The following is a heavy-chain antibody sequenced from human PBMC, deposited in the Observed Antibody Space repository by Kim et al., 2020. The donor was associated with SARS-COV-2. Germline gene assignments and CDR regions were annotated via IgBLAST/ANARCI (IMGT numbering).Heavy chain of an antibody. J-gene: IGHJ4*02. V-gene: IGHV3-7*03. CDR3: ARDVGAAPVPYYFDY. CDR1: GFTFSSYW. CDR2: IKQDGSEK. D-gene: IGHD2-15*01. Sequence: GGSLRLSCAASGFTFSSYWMSWVRQAPGKGLEWVANIKQDGSEKYYVDSVKGRFTISRDNAKNSLYLQMNSLRAEDTAVYYCARDVGAAPVPYYFDYWGQGTLVTVSS.